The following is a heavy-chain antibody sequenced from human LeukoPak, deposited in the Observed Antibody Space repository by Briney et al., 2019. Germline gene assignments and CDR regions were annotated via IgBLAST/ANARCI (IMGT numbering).Heavy chain of an antibody. V-gene: IGHV4-39*02. CDR2: IFRTGST. D-gene: IGHD3-10*01. CDR3: ARRVGFYGSGSLNYFDP. Sequence: SETLSLTCAVSGGSIDSSSYYWGWIRQPPGKGLEWVGSIFRTGSTYYSASLKSRVSISVDTSKNHIALKLTSVTASDTAVYFCARRVGFYGSGSLNYFDPWGQGILVSVS. J-gene: IGHJ5*01. CDR1: GGSIDSSSYY.